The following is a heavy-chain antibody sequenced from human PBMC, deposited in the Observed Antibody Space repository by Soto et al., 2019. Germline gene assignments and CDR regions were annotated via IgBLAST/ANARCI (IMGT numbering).Heavy chain of an antibody. CDR3: TTRAYYGSGSSD. Sequence: EVQLVESGGGLVKPGGSLRLSCAASRFTFSNAWMSWVRQAPGKGLEWVGRIKSKTDGGTTDYAAPVKGRFTISRDDSKNTLYLQMNSLKTEDTAVYYCTTRAYYGSGSSDWGQGTLVTVSS. V-gene: IGHV3-15*01. D-gene: IGHD3-10*01. CDR1: RFTFSNAW. CDR2: IKSKTDGGTT. J-gene: IGHJ4*02.